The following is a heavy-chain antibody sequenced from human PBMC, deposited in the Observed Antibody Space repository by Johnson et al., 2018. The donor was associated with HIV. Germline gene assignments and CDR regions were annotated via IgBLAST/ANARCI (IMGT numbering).Heavy chain of an antibody. V-gene: IGHV3-NL1*01. Sequence: VQLVESGGGVVQPGGSLRLSCAASGFTFSSYGMHWVRQAPGKGLEWVSGISWNSGSIGYADSVKGRFTISRDNSKNTLYLQMNSLRAEDTAVYYCAREFLYGDYQDAFDIWGQGTMVTVSS. CDR2: ISWNSGSI. CDR1: GFTFSSYG. J-gene: IGHJ3*02. D-gene: IGHD4-17*01. CDR3: AREFLYGDYQDAFDI.